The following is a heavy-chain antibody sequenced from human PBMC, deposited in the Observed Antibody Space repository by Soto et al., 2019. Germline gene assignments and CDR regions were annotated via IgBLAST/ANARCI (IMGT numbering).Heavy chain of an antibody. V-gene: IGHV1-18*01. D-gene: IGHD1-20*01. Sequence: QVQLVQSGTEVKMPGASVKVSCKASGYTFTSDGLSWVRQAPGQGLEWMGWISAYNGVTNYAQNFQDRLSMTTDTSTSTVYVEMRSLRADDTAVEYCAITSRSALYFYGLAVWGRGSSVTVS. J-gene: IGHJ6*02. CDR1: GYTFTSDG. CDR3: AITSRSALYFYGLAV. CDR2: ISAYNGVT.